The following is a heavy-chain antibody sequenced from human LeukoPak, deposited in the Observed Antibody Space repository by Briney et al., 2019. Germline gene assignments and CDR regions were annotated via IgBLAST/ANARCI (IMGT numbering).Heavy chain of an antibody. V-gene: IGHV3-23*01. CDR1: VFPYSSFP. J-gene: IGHJ6*03. D-gene: IGHD6-19*01. CDR2: INYGGNTI. Sequence: GGPLRLSCAASVFPYSSFPMVCLPQSPGKALEWLFTINYGGNTIFCSDSVRGRFTISRDNSKNTLYLHMDSVSPDDTAIYYCTKGLHVAVAVADYYYFYMDAWGRGTAVTVSS. CDR3: TKGLHVAVAVADYYYFYMDA.